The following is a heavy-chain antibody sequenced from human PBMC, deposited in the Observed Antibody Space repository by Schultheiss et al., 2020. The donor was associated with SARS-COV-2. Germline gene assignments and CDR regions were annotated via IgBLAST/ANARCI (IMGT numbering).Heavy chain of an antibody. CDR2: ISSSGSTI. CDR1: GFTFSSYE. D-gene: IGHD2-15*01. Sequence: GGSLRLSCAASGFTFSSYEMNWVRQAPGKGLEWVSYISSSGSTIYYADSVKGRFTISRDNAKNSLYLQMNSLRAEDTAVYYCASISDRYCSGGSCYSRDYWGQGTLVTVSS. CDR3: ASISDRYCSGGSCYSRDY. J-gene: IGHJ4*02. V-gene: IGHV3-48*03.